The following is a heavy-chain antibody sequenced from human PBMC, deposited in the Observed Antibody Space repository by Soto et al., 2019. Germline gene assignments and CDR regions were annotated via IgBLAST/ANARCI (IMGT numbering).Heavy chain of an antibody. J-gene: IGHJ6*02. CDR3: ARDPVAATGAPRLNMDV. V-gene: IGHV1-69*05. Sequence: SVKVSCKASGGTFSSYAISWVRQAPGQGLEWMGGIIPIFGKANYAQKFQGRVTMTRDTSTSTVYMELSSLRSEDTAVYYCARDPVAATGAPRLNMDVWDQGTTVTVSS. D-gene: IGHD2-15*01. CDR2: IIPIFGKA. CDR1: GGTFSSYA.